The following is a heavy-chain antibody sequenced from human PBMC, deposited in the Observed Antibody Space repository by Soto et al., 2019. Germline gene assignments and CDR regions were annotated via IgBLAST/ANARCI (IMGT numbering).Heavy chain of an antibody. CDR2: INHSGST. V-gene: IGHV4-34*01. Sequence: SETLSLTCAVYGGSFSGYYWSWIRQPPGKGLEWIGEINHSGSTNYNPSLKSRVTISVDTSKNQFSLKLSSVTAADTAVYYCARGGRDYYGSGSYLNHYYYYMDVWGKGTTVTVSS. CDR3: ARGGRDYYGSGSYLNHYYYYMDV. D-gene: IGHD3-10*01. CDR1: GGSFSGYY. J-gene: IGHJ6*03.